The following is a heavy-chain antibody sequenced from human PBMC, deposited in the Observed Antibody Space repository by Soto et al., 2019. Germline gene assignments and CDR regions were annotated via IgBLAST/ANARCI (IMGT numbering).Heavy chain of an antibody. CDR2: ISAYNGNT. Sequence: QVEPVQSGAEVKKPGASVKVSCKTSGYTFSSYGISWVRQAPGQGLEWMGWISAYNGNTNYAQKFQGRVTMTTDTSTSTAYMDLKSLRSDDTAIYYCCRRKGAMDVWGQGTTVTVSS. V-gene: IGHV1-18*01. J-gene: IGHJ6*02. CDR3: CRRKGAMDV. CDR1: GYTFSSYG.